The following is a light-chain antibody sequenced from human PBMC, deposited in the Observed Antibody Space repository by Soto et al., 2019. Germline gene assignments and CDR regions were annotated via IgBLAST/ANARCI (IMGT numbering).Light chain of an antibody. CDR1: QSLLXXXXXXX. V-gene: IGKV2-28*01. CDR2: LGF. CDR3: MQALQTPPT. Sequence: DIVMTQSPLSLPVTPGESASISCRSSQSLLXXXXXXXLDWYLQKPGQSPQLLIYLGFSRASGVPDRFSGSGSGTDFTLKISGVEAEDVGIYYCMQALQTPPTFGQGTKLEIK. J-gene: IGKJ2*01.